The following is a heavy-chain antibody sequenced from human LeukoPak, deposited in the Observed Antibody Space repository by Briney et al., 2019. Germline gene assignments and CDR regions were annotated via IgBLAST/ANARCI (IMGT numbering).Heavy chain of an antibody. Sequence: AGGSLRLSCAASGFTFSSYSMNWVRQAPGKGLQWVSSISSSSSYIYYADSVKGRFTISRDNAKNTLYLQMNSLRAEDTAVYYCARESRTGTFDYWGQGTLVTVSS. V-gene: IGHV3-21*01. J-gene: IGHJ4*02. D-gene: IGHD1-1*01. CDR2: ISSSSSYI. CDR1: GFTFSSYS. CDR3: ARESRTGTFDY.